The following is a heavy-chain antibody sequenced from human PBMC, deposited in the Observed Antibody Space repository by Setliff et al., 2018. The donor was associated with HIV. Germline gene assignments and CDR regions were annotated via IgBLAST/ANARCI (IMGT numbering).Heavy chain of an antibody. CDR3: ARRVPPIPSGDLDY. V-gene: IGHV1-2*02. Sequence: ASVKVSCKASGYAFTDYYIHWVRQAPGQGLEWMGWINPNSSDTNYAQKFQGRVTMARDTSISTAYMDLSRLRSDDTAVYYCARRVPPIPSGDLDYWGQGTLVTVSS. CDR1: GYAFTDYY. J-gene: IGHJ4*02. CDR2: INPNSSDT. D-gene: IGHD4-17*01.